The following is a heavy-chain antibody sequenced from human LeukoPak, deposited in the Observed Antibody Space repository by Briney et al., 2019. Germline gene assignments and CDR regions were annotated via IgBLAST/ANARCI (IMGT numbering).Heavy chain of an antibody. CDR3: ARAHNWKYGSFDF. V-gene: IGHV3-21*01. Sequence: GGSLRLSCAASGFAFSSYSMNWVRQAPGKGLEWVSCISSSSSYIYYADSVKGRFTISRDNAKNSLYLQMNSLRAEDTAVYYCARAHNWKYGSFDFWGQGTLVTVSS. CDR2: ISSSSSYI. D-gene: IGHD1-7*01. CDR1: GFAFSSYS. J-gene: IGHJ4*02.